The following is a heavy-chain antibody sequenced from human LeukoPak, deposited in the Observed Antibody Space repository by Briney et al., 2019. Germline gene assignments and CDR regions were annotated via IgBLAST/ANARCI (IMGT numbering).Heavy chain of an antibody. D-gene: IGHD3-10*01. J-gene: IGHJ3*02. CDR1: GFTFGDYA. V-gene: IGHV3-49*04. CDR3: TRELLWFGRGAFDI. CDR2: IRSKAYGGTT. Sequence: GGSLRLSCTASGFTFGDYAMSWVRQAPGKGLEWVGFIRSKAYGGTTEYAASVKGRFTISRDDSKSIAYLQMNSLKTEDTAVYYCTRELLWFGRGAFDIWGQGTMVTVSS.